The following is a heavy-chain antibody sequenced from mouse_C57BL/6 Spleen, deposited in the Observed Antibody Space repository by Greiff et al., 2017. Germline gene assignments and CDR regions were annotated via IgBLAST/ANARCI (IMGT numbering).Heavy chain of an antibody. CDR1: GFTFSDFY. V-gene: IGHV7-1*01. CDR2: SRNKANDYTT. D-gene: IGHD2-10*02. Sequence: EVNVVESGGGLVQSGRSLRLSCATSGFTFSDFYMEWVRQAPGKGLEWIAASRNKANDYTTEYSASVKGRFIVSRDTSQSILYLQMNALRAEDTAIYYCARGYGPFPYAMDYWGQGTSVTVSS. CDR3: ARGYGPFPYAMDY. J-gene: IGHJ4*01.